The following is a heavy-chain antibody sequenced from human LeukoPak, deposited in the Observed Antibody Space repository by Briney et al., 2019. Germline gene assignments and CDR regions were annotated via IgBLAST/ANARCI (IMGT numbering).Heavy chain of an antibody. Sequence: PGGSLRLSCAASGFTFSNAWMSWVRQAPGKGLEWVGRIKSKTDGGTPDYAAPVRGRFTISRDDSKDSLYLQMNSLKTEETAVYYCTTEFYGAYNYWGQGTLVTVSS. CDR3: TTEFYGAYNY. D-gene: IGHD4-17*01. CDR1: GFTFSNAW. CDR2: IKSKTDGGTP. V-gene: IGHV3-15*01. J-gene: IGHJ4*02.